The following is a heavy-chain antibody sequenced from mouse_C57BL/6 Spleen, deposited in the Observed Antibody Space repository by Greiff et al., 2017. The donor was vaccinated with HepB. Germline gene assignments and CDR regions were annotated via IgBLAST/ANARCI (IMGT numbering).Heavy chain of an antibody. CDR2: ISYDGSN. CDR1: GYSITSGYY. J-gene: IGHJ2*01. Sequence: EVKLQESGPGLVKPSQSLSLTCSVTGYSITSGYYWNWIRQFPGNKLEWMGYISYDGSNNYNPSLKNRISITRDTAKNQFFLKLNSVTTEDTATYYCAHLGRGYFDYWGQGTTLTVSS. V-gene: IGHV3-6*01. CDR3: AHLGRGYFDY. D-gene: IGHD4-1*01.